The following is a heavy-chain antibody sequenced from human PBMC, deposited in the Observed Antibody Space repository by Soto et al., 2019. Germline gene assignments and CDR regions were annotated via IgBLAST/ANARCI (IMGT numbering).Heavy chain of an antibody. J-gene: IGHJ6*02. V-gene: IGHV1-2*04. Sequence: QVQLVQSGAEVKKPGASVKVSCKASGYTFTGYYMHWVRQAPGQGLEWMGWINPNSGGTNYAQKFQGWVTMTRDTSISTAYMELSRLRADDTAVYYCARGRGIMVYAFAPGYGMDGWGQWTTVTVSS. CDR1: GYTFTGYY. CDR2: INPNSGGT. CDR3: ARGRGIMVYAFAPGYGMDG. D-gene: IGHD2-8*01.